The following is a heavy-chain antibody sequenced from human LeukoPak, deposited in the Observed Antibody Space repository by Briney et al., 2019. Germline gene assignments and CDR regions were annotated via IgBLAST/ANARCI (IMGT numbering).Heavy chain of an antibody. Sequence: GGSLRLSCAASGFTFSNYWMHWVRQAPGKGLVWVSRINTVGSSTIYAGSVKGRFTISRDNAKNTLYLQMNSLSAEDTAVYYCAIFHDYYDTSGAHGYWGQGTLVTVSS. CDR1: GFTFSNYW. J-gene: IGHJ4*02. D-gene: IGHD3-22*01. CDR3: AIFHDYYDTSGAHGY. CDR2: INTVGSST. V-gene: IGHV3-74*01.